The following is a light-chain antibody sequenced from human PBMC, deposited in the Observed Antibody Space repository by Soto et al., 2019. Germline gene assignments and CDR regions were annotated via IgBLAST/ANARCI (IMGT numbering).Light chain of an antibody. CDR2: YDS. CDR1: NIGSKS. V-gene: IGLV3-21*04. CDR3: QVWDNSSNHYV. J-gene: IGLJ1*01. Sequence: SYELTQPPSVSVAPGKTARITCGGNNIGSKSVHWYQQKPGQAPVLAIYYDSDRPSGIPERFSGSNSGNTATLTISRVEAGDEADYFCQVWDNSSNHYVFGMGTKHAV.